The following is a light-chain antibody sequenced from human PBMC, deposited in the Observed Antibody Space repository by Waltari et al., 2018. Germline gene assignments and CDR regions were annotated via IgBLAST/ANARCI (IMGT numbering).Light chain of an antibody. V-gene: IGKV1-5*03. Sequence: DIQMTQSPSTLSASVGARVTITCRASQSISSWLAWYQQKPGKAPKLLIYKASSLENDVPSRFSGSGSGTEFTLTISSLQPDDFATYYCQQYHSYPETFGQGTKVEIK. J-gene: IGKJ1*01. CDR2: KAS. CDR1: QSISSW. CDR3: QQYHSYPET.